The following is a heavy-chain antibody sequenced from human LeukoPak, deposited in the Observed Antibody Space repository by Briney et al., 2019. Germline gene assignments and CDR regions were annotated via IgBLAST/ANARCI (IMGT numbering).Heavy chain of an antibody. CDR3: ARDIVVVPAATTWFDP. Sequence: PSETLSLTCTVSGGSISSYYWNWIRQPAGKGLEWIGRIYTSGSTNYNPSLKSRVTISVDTSKNQFSLKLSSVTAADTAVYYCARDIVVVPAATTWFDPWGQGTLVTVSS. V-gene: IGHV4-4*07. CDR2: IYTSGST. J-gene: IGHJ5*02. CDR1: GGSISSYY. D-gene: IGHD2-2*01.